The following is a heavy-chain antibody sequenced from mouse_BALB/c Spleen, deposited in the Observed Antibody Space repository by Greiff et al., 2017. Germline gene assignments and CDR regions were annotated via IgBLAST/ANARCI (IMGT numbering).Heavy chain of an antibody. V-gene: IGHV14-3*02. CDR3: ARGEHYDSFAY. Sequence: EVQLQQSGAELVKPGASVKLSCTASGFNIKDTYMHWVKQRPEQGLEWIGRIDPANGNTKYDPKFQGKATITADTSSNTAYLQLSSLTSEDTAVYYCARGEHYDSFAYWGQGTLVTVSA. CDR2: IDPANGNT. D-gene: IGHD2-4*01. J-gene: IGHJ3*01. CDR1: GFNIKDTY.